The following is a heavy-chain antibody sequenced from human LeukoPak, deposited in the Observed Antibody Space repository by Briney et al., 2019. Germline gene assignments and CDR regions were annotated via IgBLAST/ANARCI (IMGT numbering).Heavy chain of an antibody. V-gene: IGHV3-74*01. CDR3: ARDRRYYDSSGYRGRAFYI. CDR2: INSDGSST. J-gene: IGHJ3*02. CDR1: GFTFSSYW. Sequence: GGSLRLSCAASGFTFSSYWMHWVRQAPGKGLVWVSRINSDGSSTSYADSVKGRFTISRDNAKNTLYLQMNSLRAEDTAVYYCARDRRYYDSSGYRGRAFYIWGQGTMVTVSS. D-gene: IGHD3-22*01.